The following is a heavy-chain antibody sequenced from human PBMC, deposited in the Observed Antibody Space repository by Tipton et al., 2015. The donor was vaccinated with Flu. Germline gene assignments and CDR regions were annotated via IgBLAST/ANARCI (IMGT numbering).Heavy chain of an antibody. CDR2: IHPSDSDT. V-gene: IGHV5-51*03. Sequence: QLVQSGVEVKKPGESLKISCKGFGYSFTNYWIGWVRQMPGKGLEGIGMIHPSDSDTRYSPSCQGQVTISADKSIGTVYLQWSSLKASDNAMYFCARPTYGEYVDDGFETWGQGTKVTVSS. CDR1: GYSFTNYW. D-gene: IGHD4-17*01. J-gene: IGHJ3*02. CDR3: ARPTYGEYVDDGFET.